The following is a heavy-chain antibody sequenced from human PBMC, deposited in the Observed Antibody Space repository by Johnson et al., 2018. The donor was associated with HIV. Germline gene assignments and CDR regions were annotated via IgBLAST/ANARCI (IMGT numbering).Heavy chain of an antibody. Sequence: VQLVESGGGLVQPGRSLRLSCTASGFSFSTSYMTWVRQAPGKGLEWVATINEDGTGKNHVDSVKGRFSISRDNTKNSLYLQMDSLRVEDTAVYYWARDPDWSAFDIWGQGTMVTVS. J-gene: IGHJ3*02. CDR1: GFSFSTSY. V-gene: IGHV3-7*05. CDR3: ARDPDWSAFDI. CDR2: INEDGTGK. D-gene: IGHD3/OR15-3a*01.